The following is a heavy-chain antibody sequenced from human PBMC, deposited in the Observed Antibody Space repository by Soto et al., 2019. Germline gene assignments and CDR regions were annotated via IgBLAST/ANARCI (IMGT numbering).Heavy chain of an antibody. J-gene: IGHJ5*02. V-gene: IGHV4-31*03. D-gene: IGHD6-13*01. CDR3: ARVRFIAAAGTVFDP. CDR2: ISYSGST. Sequence: QVQLQESGPGLVKPSQTLSLTCIVSGGSISSGTYYWTWIRHHPGKGLEWIGYISYSGSTYHNPSFKIGLTMSMDTSKNQSPLNLRLVTAAATAVYCCARVRFIAAAGTVFDPWGQEPLVTVPS. CDR1: GGSISSGTYY.